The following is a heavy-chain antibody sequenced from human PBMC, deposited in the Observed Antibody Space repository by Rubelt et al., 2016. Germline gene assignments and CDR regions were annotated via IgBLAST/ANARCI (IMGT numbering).Heavy chain of an antibody. V-gene: IGHV3-23*01. J-gene: IGHJ4*02. CDR1: GFTFSNYA. Sequence: EVQLLESGGGLVQPGGSLRLSCAASGFTFSNYAMSWVRQAPGKGLEWVSGITGSGGTTYYADSVKGRYTISRDNAKNSLYLQMNSLRAEDTAVYYCARVMVYATYDYWGQGTLVTVSS. D-gene: IGHD2-8*01. CDR2: ITGSGGTT. CDR3: ARVMVYATYDY.